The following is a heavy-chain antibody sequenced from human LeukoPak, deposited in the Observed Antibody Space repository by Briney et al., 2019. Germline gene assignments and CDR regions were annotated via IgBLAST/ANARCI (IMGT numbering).Heavy chain of an antibody. J-gene: IGHJ6*03. CDR3: AKWGRYCSSTSCYYYYYMDV. Sequence: GGSLRLSCAASGFTFSSYAMSWVRQAPGKGLEWVSDISGSGGGTYYADSVKGRFTISRDNSKSTLYLQMNSLRAEDTAVYYCAKWGRYCSSTSCYYYYYMDVWGRGTTVTVSS. V-gene: IGHV3-23*01. D-gene: IGHD2-2*01. CDR2: ISGSGGGT. CDR1: GFTFSSYA.